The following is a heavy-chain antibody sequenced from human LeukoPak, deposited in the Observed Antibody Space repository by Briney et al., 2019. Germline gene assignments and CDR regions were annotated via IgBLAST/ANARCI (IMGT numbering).Heavy chain of an antibody. CDR3: ARDMGHLRFLEWLLTNTTGGFDY. Sequence: PGGSLRLSCAASGFTFSSYAMHWVRQAPGKGLEGGAVISYDGSNKYYADSVKGRFTISRDNSKNTLYLQMNSLRAEDTAVYYCARDMGHLRFLEWLLTNTTGGFDYWGQGTLVTVSS. V-gene: IGHV3-30-3*01. CDR2: ISYDGSNK. CDR1: GFTFSSYA. D-gene: IGHD3-3*01. J-gene: IGHJ4*02.